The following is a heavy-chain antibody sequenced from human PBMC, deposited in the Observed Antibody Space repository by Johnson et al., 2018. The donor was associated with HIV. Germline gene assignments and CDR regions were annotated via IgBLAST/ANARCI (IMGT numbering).Heavy chain of an antibody. D-gene: IGHD1-26*01. J-gene: IGHJ3*02. V-gene: IGHV3-23*01. Sequence: RFTISRDNSKNTLYLQMNSLRAEDTAVYYCAKDRIVGAIGDAFDIWGQGTMVTVSS. CDR3: AKDRIVGAIGDAFDI.